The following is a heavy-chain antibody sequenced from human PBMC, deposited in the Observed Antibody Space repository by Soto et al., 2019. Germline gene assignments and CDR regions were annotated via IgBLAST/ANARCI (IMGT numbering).Heavy chain of an antibody. J-gene: IGHJ6*02. CDR2: VIPLFGTA. V-gene: IGHV1-69*06. D-gene: IGHD2-21*02. CDR1: GGIFTRYS. CDR3: AGAPAGDYYYYYKFDV. Sequence: SVKVSCKASGGIFTRYSFSWVRQAPGQGLEWMGGVIPLFGTANYGQKFQGRVTITADKSTSTAFMDIRGLRSDDTAVYYCAGAPAGDYYYYYKFDVWGQGTAVTVSS.